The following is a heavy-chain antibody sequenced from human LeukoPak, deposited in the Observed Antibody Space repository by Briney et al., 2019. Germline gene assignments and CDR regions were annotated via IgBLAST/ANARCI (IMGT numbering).Heavy chain of an antibody. CDR1: GYTFTSYY. D-gene: IGHD2-2*01. J-gene: IGHJ4*02. V-gene: IGHV1-46*01. CDR2: INPSGGST. CDR3: ARGGYCSSTSCFYFDY. Sequence: GASVKVSCKASGYTFTSYYMHWVRQAPGQGLEWMGIINPSGGSTSYAQRFQGRVTMTRDTSTSAVYMELSSLRSEDTAVYYCARGGYCSSTSCFYFDYWGQGTLVTVSS.